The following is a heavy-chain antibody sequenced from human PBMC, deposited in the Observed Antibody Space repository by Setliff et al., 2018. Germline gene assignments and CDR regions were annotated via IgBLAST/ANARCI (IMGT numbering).Heavy chain of an antibody. J-gene: IGHJ4*02. CDR3: TRSRAPSVVLAADFDF. CDR1: GYTFTSYG. CDR2: VNPYNGGT. V-gene: IGHV1-18*01. Sequence: ASVKVSCKSSGYTFTSYGVSWVRQAPGQGLEWMGWVNPYNGGTKNAQKFQARVTMTADTSTNTVYMELRSLTSDDTAVYYCTRSRAPSVVLAADFDFWGQGTPVTVSS. D-gene: IGHD2-21*01.